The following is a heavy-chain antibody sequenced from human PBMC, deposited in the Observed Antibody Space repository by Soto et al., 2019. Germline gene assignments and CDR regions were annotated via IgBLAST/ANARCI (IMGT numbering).Heavy chain of an antibody. CDR3: AKGFIVVVTVIRPDDAFDA. CDR1: GFTFGNYG. J-gene: IGHJ5*01. CDR2: ISGGGGST. Sequence: EVQLLESGGGLVQPGGSLRLSCAASGFTFGNYGMNWVRQAPGKGLEWVSGISGGGGSTHYADSVKGRFTISRDPSKNTIFLEMNSLRAEDTAVYYCAKGFIVVVTVIRPDDAFDAWGQGTLVTVSS. V-gene: IGHV3-23*01. D-gene: IGHD2-21*02.